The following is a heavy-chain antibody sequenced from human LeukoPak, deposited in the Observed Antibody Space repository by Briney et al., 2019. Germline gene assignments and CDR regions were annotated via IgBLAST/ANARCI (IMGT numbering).Heavy chain of an antibody. J-gene: IGHJ4*02. CDR2: IYYSGST. CDR1: GGSISSCCHY. V-gene: IGHV4-39*01. CDR3: ARPYCSSTSCPFDY. Sequence: SETLSLTCTVSGGSISSCCHYWGWIRQPPGKGLEWIGSIYYSGSTYYNPPLKSRVTISVDTSKNQFSLKLSSVTAADTAVYYCARPYCSSTSCPFDYWGQGTLVTVSS. D-gene: IGHD2-2*01.